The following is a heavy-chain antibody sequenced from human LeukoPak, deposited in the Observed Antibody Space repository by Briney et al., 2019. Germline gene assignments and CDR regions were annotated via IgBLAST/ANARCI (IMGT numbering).Heavy chain of an antibody. CDR1: GFTFYDYG. CDR2: INWNGGST. CDR3: ARGITMVRGVINKLYYYYMDV. V-gene: IGHV3-20*04. D-gene: IGHD3-10*01. J-gene: IGHJ6*03. Sequence: PGGSLRLSCAASGFTFYDYGMSWVRQVPGKGLEWVSGINWNGGSTGNADSVKGRFTISRDNAKNSLYLQMNSLRAEDTAVYYCARGITMVRGVINKLYYYYMDVWGKGTTVTISS.